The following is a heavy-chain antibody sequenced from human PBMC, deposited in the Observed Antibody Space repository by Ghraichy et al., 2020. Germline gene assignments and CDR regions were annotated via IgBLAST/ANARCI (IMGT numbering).Heavy chain of an antibody. Sequence: ASVKVSCKASGYSFSTYDVHWLRQATGQGLEWMGWMNPSSGDTGYAQKFQGRVTMTRNTSISTAYMELSSLRSEDTAVYYCARAPAALYCSGNTCYYPLDYWGQGTLVTVSS. CDR3: ARAPAALYCSGNTCYYPLDY. CDR1: GYSFSTYD. D-gene: IGHD2-15*01. J-gene: IGHJ4*02. CDR2: MNPSSGDT. V-gene: IGHV1-8*01.